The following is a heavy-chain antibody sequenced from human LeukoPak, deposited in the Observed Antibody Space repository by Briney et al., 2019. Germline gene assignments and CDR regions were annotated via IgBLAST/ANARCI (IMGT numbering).Heavy chain of an antibody. D-gene: IGHD2-8*01. CDR3: ARRDLTNGVCYAD. CDR2: IYYSGST. J-gene: IGHJ4*02. Sequence: SETLSLTCTVSGGSISCYYWSWIRQPPGKGLEWIGSIYYSGSTYYNPSLKSRVTISVDTSKNQFSLKLSSVTAADTAVYYCARRDLTNGVCYADWGQGTLVTVSS. V-gene: IGHV4-59*05. CDR1: GGSISCYY.